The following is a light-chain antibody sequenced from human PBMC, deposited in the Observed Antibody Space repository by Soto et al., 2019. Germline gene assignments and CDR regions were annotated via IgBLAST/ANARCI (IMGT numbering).Light chain of an antibody. CDR1: SSDVGGYNY. CDR3: CSHAGTYIYV. V-gene: IGLV2-11*01. J-gene: IGLJ1*01. CDR2: DVS. Sequence: QSVLTQPRSVSGSPGQSVTISCTGTSSDVGGYNYVSWYQQHPGKAPKLMMYDVSKRPSGVPDRFSGFKSGNTASLTISGLQAEDEADYSCCSHAGTYIYVFGTGTKVTVL.